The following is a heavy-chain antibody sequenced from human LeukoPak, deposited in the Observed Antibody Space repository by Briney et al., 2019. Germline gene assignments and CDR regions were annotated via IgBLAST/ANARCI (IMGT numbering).Heavy chain of an antibody. CDR2: INNAGHT. D-gene: IGHD6-6*01. J-gene: IGHJ4*02. CDR3: SKGASSAGMLDFQY. Sequence: GGSLRLSCEASGFTFSNFAMTWVRQAPGKGLEWVSAINNAGHTYYEDSVKGRFTITRDNSKNTVYLQMINLRAEDTAMYYCSKGASSAGMLDFQYWGQGTLVTVSS. V-gene: IGHV3-23*01. CDR1: GFTFSNFA.